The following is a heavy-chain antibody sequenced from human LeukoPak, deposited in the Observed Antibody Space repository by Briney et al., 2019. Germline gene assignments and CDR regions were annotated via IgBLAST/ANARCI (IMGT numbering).Heavy chain of an antibody. CDR2: ISSSGSTI. J-gene: IGHJ6*02. CDR3: ARGDCSGGSCSGGYYYYYGMDV. V-gene: IGHV3-11*01. D-gene: IGHD2-15*01. CDR1: GFTFSDYY. Sequence: PGGSLRLSCAASGFTFSDYYMSWIRQAPGKGLEWVSYISSSGSTIYYADSVKGRFTISRDNAKNSLYLQMSSLRAEDTAVYYCARGDCSGGSCSGGYYYYYGMDVWGQGTTVTVSS.